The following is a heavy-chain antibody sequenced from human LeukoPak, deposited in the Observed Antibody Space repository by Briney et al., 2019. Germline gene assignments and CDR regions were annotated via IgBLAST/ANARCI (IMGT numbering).Heavy chain of an antibody. CDR1: GGSISSYY. J-gene: IGHJ6*03. V-gene: IGHV4-59*08. CDR3: ARHRGEYSSSSDYYYYMDV. CDR2: IYYSGST. D-gene: IGHD6-6*01. Sequence: SETLSFTCTVSGGSISSYYWSWLRQPPGKGLEWIGYIYYSGSTNYNPSLKSRVTISVDTSKNQFSLKLSSVTAADTAVYYCARHRGEYSSSSDYYYYMDVWGNGTTVTVSS.